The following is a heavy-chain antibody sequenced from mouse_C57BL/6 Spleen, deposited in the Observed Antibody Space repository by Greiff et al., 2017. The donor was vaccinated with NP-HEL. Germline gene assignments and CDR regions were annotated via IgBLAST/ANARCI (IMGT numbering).Heavy chain of an antibody. CDR1: GFTFSSYT. Sequence: DVKLVESGGGLVKPGGSLKLSCAASGFTFSSYTMSWVRQTPEKRLEWVATISGGGGNTYYPDSVKGRFTISRDNAKNTLYLQMSSLRSEDTALYYCASYTTWFAYWGQGTLVTVSA. CDR3: ASYTTWFAY. J-gene: IGHJ3*01. V-gene: IGHV5-9*01. CDR2: ISGGGGNT. D-gene: IGHD1-1*01.